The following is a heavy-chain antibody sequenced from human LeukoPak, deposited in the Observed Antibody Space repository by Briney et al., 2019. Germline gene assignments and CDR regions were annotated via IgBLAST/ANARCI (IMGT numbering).Heavy chain of an antibody. CDR1: GFSLSTSGMC. J-gene: IGHJ4*02. Sequence: SGPALVHPTQPLTLTCTFSGFSLSTSGMCVSWIRQPPGKALEWLARIDWDDDKYYSTSLKTRLTISKDTSKNQVVLTMTNMDPVDTATYYCARSPRTYSSGWFYYFDYWGQGTLVTVSS. V-gene: IGHV2-70*11. CDR2: IDWDDDK. CDR3: ARSPRTYSSGWFYYFDY. D-gene: IGHD6-19*01.